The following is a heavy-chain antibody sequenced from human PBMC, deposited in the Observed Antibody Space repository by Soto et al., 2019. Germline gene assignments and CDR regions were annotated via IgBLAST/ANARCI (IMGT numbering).Heavy chain of an antibody. CDR1: GGSISSDGYS. J-gene: IGHJ5*02. CDR3: ARGRPIRFDP. V-gene: IGHV4-30-2*01. CDR2: IYHSGST. Sequence: QLQLQESGSGLVKPSQTLSLTCAVSGGSISSDGYSWSWIRQPPGKGLEYIGYIYHSGSTYYNPSLQGRVTIPVDRSKNQFSLKLSTVTAADTAVYYCARGRPIRFDPWGQGTLVTVSS.